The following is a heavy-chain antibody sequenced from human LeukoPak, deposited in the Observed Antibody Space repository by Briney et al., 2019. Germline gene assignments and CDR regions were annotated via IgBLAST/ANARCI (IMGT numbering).Heavy chain of an antibody. CDR2: ISGSGGST. Sequence: PGGSLRLSCAASGFTFSSYAMSWVRQAPGKGLEWVSAISGSGGSTYYADSVKGRFTISRDNSKNTLYLQMYSLRAEDTAVYYCAKTENYDFWTFDWFDPWGQGTLVTVSS. CDR3: AKTENYDFWTFDWFDP. J-gene: IGHJ5*02. V-gene: IGHV3-23*01. CDR1: GFTFSSYA. D-gene: IGHD3-3*01.